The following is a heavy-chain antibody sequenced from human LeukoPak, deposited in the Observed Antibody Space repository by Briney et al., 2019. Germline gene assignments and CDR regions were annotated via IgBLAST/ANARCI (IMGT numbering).Heavy chain of an antibody. CDR1: GFTFSSYA. CDR3: ARGGRWELLHAFDI. V-gene: IGHV3-30-3*01. Sequence: GGSLRLSCAASGFTFSSYAMHWVRQAPGKGLEWGAVISYDGSNKYYADSVKGRFTISRDNSKNTLYLQMNSLRAEDTAVYYCARGGRWELLHAFDIWGQGTMVTVSS. CDR2: ISYDGSNK. J-gene: IGHJ3*02. D-gene: IGHD1-26*01.